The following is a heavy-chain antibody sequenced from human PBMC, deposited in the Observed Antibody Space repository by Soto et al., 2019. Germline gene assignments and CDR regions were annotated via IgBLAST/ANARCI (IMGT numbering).Heavy chain of an antibody. CDR2: ISSSSSYI. D-gene: IGHD3-9*01. CDR1: GFTFSSYS. CDR3: ASEVEHYDILTGYYNTGWFDP. J-gene: IGHJ5*02. Sequence: GGSLRLSCAASGFTFSSYSMNWVRQAPGKGLEWVSSISSSSSYIYYADSVKGRFTISRDNAKNSLYLQMNSLRAEDTAVYYCASEVEHYDILTGYYNTGWFDPWGQGTLVTVSS. V-gene: IGHV3-21*01.